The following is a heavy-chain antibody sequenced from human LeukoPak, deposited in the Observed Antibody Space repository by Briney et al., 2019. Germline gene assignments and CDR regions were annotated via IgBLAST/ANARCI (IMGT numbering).Heavy chain of an antibody. CDR2: ISGSGGST. Sequence: PGGSLRLSCAASGFTFSSYAMSWVRQAPGKGLEWVSAISGSGGSTYYADSVKGRFTISRDNAKNSLYLQMNSLRDEDTAVYYCARDPRRYCSGGSCYYNNWFDPWGQGTLVTVS. V-gene: IGHV3-23*01. D-gene: IGHD2-15*01. J-gene: IGHJ5*02. CDR1: GFTFSSYA. CDR3: ARDPRRYCSGGSCYYNNWFDP.